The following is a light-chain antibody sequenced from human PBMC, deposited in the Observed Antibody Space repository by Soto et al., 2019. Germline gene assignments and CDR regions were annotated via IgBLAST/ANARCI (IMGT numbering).Light chain of an antibody. J-gene: IGKJ1*01. CDR3: QQYNNWPPWT. V-gene: IGKV3-15*01. CDR1: QSVSSN. CDR2: GAS. Sequence: EIVMTQSPATLSVSPGERATLSCRASQSVSSNLAWYQQKPGQAPRLLLYGASTRATGIPARFSGSGSGTECTLTISGLQSEDFAVYYRQQYNNWPPWTFGQGTKVEIK.